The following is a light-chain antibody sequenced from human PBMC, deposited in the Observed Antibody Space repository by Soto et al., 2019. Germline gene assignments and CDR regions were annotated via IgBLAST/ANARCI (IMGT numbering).Light chain of an antibody. CDR2: EVS. V-gene: IGLV2-14*01. Sequence: QSVLTQPASVAGSPGQSITISCTGTSSDVGAYNYVSWYQQHPVKAPKLMIHEVSNRPSGVSNRFSGSKSGNTASLTISGLQAEDEADYYCSSYTSSSTPYVFGTGTKV. CDR1: SSDVGAYNY. J-gene: IGLJ1*01. CDR3: SSYTSSSTPYV.